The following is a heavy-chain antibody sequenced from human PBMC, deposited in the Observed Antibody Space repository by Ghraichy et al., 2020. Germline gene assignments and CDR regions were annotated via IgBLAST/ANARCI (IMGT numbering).Heavy chain of an antibody. Sequence: SETLSLTCAVYGGSFSGYYWSWIRQPPGKGLEWIGEINHSGSTNYNPSLKSRVTISVDTSKNQFSLKLSSVTAADTAVYYCASSVTATPLGYWGQGTLVTVSS. D-gene: IGHD2-21*02. V-gene: IGHV4-34*01. CDR1: GGSFSGYY. CDR2: INHSGST. CDR3: ASSVTATPLGY. J-gene: IGHJ4*02.